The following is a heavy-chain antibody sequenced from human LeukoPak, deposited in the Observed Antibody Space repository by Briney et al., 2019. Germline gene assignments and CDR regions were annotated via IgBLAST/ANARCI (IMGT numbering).Heavy chain of an antibody. V-gene: IGHV5-51*01. Sequence: VESLKISCQGSGYILTNYWIGWVRQMPGKGLEWMGIIYPGDSDTRYSPSFQGQVTISADKSISTAYLQWSSLKASDTAMYYCARQIAVAGKYNWFDPWGQGTLVTVSS. J-gene: IGHJ5*02. CDR2: IYPGDSDT. CDR1: GYILTNYW. D-gene: IGHD6-19*01. CDR3: ARQIAVAGKYNWFDP.